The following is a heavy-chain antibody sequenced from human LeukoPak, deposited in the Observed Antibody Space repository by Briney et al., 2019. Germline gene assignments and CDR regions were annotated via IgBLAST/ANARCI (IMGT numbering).Heavy chain of an antibody. V-gene: IGHV1-8*01. CDR3: ARGGSVVVTAGYYYYHYGMDV. Sequence: ASVKVSCKASGYTFTSYDINWVRQATGQGLEWMGWMNPNSGNTGYAQKFQGRVTMTRNTSISAAYMELSSLRSEDTAVYYCARGGSVVVTAGYYYYHYGMDVWGQGTTVTVSS. CDR1: GYTFTSYD. D-gene: IGHD2-21*02. J-gene: IGHJ6*02. CDR2: MNPNSGNT.